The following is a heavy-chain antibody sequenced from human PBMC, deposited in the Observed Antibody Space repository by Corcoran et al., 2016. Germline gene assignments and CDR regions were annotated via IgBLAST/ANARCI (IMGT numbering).Heavy chain of an antibody. V-gene: IGHV1-3*01. CDR1: GYTFTSYA. D-gene: IGHD2-15*01. CDR3: ARGWGGDSVVVVAATPFDY. Sequence: QVQLVQSGAEVKKPGASVKVSCKASGYTFTSYAMHWVRQAPGQRLEWMGWINAGNGNTKYSRKFQGRVTITRDTSASTAYMELSSLRSEDTAVYYCARGWGGDSVVVVAATPFDYWGQGTLVTVSS. J-gene: IGHJ4*02. CDR2: INAGNGNT.